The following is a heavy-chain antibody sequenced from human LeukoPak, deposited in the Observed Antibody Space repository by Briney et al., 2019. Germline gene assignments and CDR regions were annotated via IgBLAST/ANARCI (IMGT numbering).Heavy chain of an antibody. CDR2: IKSRTDGGTT. CDR1: GFTFSNAW. Sequence: GGSLTLSCAASGFTFSNAWMSWVRQAPGKGPEWVGRIKSRTDGGTTDYAAPVKGKFTISRDDSKNTLYLQMNSLNTEDTAVYYCTTPYYYGSGTITPIYYFDYWGQGTLVTVSS. V-gene: IGHV3-15*01. D-gene: IGHD3-10*01. J-gene: IGHJ4*02. CDR3: TTPYYYGSGTITPIYYFDY.